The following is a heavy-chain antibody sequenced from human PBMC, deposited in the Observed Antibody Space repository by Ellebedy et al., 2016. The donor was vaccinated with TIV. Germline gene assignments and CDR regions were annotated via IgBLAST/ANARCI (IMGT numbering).Heavy chain of an antibody. CDR3: ARRRASGTSFFFDY. V-gene: IGHV3-7*03. D-gene: IGHD1-1*01. CDR2: IKQDGSET. J-gene: IGHJ4*02. CDR1: GFTFSNYW. Sequence: PGGSLRLSCAASGFTFSNYWMSLVRQAPGEGLEWVANIKQDGSETYYVDSVKGRFTISRDNAKNSLYLQMNSLRAEDTDVYYCARRRASGTSFFFDYWGQGILVTVTS.